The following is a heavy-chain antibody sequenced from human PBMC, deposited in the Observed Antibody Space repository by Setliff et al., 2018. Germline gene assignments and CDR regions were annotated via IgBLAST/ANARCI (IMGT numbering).Heavy chain of an antibody. V-gene: IGHV3-23*01. CDR3: AKYPSNSVYNYFDP. Sequence: GGSLILSCAASGFTFSSYAMTWVRQAPGKGLEWVSGISGSGGATYYAASVKGRFSISRDNSKNTLSLQMNSLRAEDTAIYYCAKYPSNSVYNYFDPWGQGTLVTVSS. J-gene: IGHJ5*02. D-gene: IGHD1-7*01. CDR2: ISGSGGAT. CDR1: GFTFSSYA.